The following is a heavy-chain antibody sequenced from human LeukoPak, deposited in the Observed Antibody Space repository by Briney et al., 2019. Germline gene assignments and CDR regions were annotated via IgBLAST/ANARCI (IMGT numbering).Heavy chain of an antibody. CDR1: LYTFRVYA. V-gene: IGHV3-23*01. CDR2: ISGYGERT. Sequence: PGGSLRVSSAPPLYTFRVYARSRVRQAPERGLEWVAAISGYGERTYYPHSVKGRFTISSDKPKNTLYVHVNSLRADDTAVYYCANIRAAAGTFHHGRQGTRVTVSS. CDR3: ANIRAAAGTFHH. J-gene: IGHJ4*02. D-gene: IGHD6-13*01.